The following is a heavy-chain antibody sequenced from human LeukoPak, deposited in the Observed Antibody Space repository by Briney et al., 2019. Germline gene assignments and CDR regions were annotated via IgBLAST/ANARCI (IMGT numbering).Heavy chain of an antibody. D-gene: IGHD3-22*01. CDR1: GFTFSSYA. V-gene: IGHV3-23*01. CDR2: ISASGDST. CDR3: AKQVGNSGYYPLDY. Sequence: PGGSLRLSCAASGFTFSSYAMSWVRQAPGKGLEWVSTISASGDSTYYADSVKGRFTISRDNSKNTLYLQMSSLRADDTAVYYCAKQVGNSGYYPLDYWGQGTLVTVSS. J-gene: IGHJ4*02.